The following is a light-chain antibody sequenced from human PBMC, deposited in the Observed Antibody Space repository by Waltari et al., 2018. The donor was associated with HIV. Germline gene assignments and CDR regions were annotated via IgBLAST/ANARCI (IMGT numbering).Light chain of an antibody. CDR1: TSTVGALNL. V-gene: IGLV2-14*01. CDR2: EDT. J-gene: IGLJ2*01. Sequence: QPALPHLASLSGPPGRSITFPSLGPTSTVGALNLVSWYQQHPGKVPKLMICEDTKRPSEISNRFSGSKSGNTASLTISGLQAEDEADYYCCSYTTSSTLVFGGGTKLTVL. CDR3: CSYTTSSTLV.